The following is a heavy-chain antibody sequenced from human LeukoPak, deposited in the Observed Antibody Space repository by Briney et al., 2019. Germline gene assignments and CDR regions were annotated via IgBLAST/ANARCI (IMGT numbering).Heavy chain of an antibody. CDR3: ARHDSSGYFV. Sequence: SETLSLTCTVSGGSISSYYWSWIRQPAGKGLEWIGSIYYSGSTYYNPSLKSRVTISVDTSKNQFSLKLSSVTAADTAVYHCARHDSSGYFVWGQGTLVTVSS. CDR1: GGSISSYY. V-gene: IGHV4-59*05. J-gene: IGHJ4*02. D-gene: IGHD3-22*01. CDR2: IYYSGST.